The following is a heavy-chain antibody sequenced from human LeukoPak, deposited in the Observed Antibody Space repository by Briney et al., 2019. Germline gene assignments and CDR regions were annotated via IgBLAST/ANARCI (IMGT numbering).Heavy chain of an antibody. CDR2: IYHSGST. J-gene: IGHJ4*02. V-gene: IGHV4-30-2*01. CDR1: GGSISSGGYS. CDR3: ARIAVAGRGQKYYFDY. Sequence: SETLSLTCAVSGGSISSGGYSWSWIRQPPGKGLEWIGYIYHSGSTYYNPSLKSRVTISVDRSKNQFSLKLSSVTAADTAVYYCARIAVAGRGQKYYFDYWGQGTLVTVSS. D-gene: IGHD6-19*01.